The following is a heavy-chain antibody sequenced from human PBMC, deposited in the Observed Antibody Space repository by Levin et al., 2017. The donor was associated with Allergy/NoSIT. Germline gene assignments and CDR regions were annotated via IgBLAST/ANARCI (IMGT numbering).Heavy chain of an antibody. D-gene: IGHD3-10*01. Sequence: SCAASGFTFSDYYMSWIRQAPGKGLEWVSYISSSGSTIYYADSVKGRFTISRDNAKNSLYLQMNSLRAEDTAVYYCARDPDDGITMVRGAPGYWGQGTLVTVSS. J-gene: IGHJ4*02. CDR2: ISSSGSTI. CDR3: ARDPDDGITMVRGAPGY. V-gene: IGHV3-11*01. CDR1: GFTFSDYY.